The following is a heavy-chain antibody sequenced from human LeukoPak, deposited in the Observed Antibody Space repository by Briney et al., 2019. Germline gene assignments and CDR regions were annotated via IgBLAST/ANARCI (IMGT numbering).Heavy chain of an antibody. V-gene: IGHV1-18*01. J-gene: IGHJ4*02. CDR3: ARVRAVWWLTHPNFDY. CDR2: MSAYNGNT. D-gene: IGHD5-12*01. CDR1: GYTFTSYG. Sequence: ASVKVSCKASGYTFTSYGISWVRQAPGQGREWMGWMSAYNGNTNYAQKLQGRVTMTTDTSTSTAYMELRSLRSDDTAVYYCARVRAVWWLTHPNFDYWGQGTLVTVSS.